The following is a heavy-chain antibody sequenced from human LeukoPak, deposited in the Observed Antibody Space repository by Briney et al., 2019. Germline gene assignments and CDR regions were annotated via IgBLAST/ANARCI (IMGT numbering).Heavy chain of an antibody. CDR1: GDSISSYY. J-gene: IGHJ5*02. V-gene: IGHV4-59*06. Sequence: SETLSLTCTVSGDSISSYYWSWIRQHPGKGLEWIGFIYYSGSTYYNPSLKSRVTISIDTSKNQFSLKLSSVTAADTAVYYCARATGGAAAADFDPWGQGTLVTVSS. D-gene: IGHD6-13*01. CDR3: ARATGGAAAADFDP. CDR2: IYYSGST.